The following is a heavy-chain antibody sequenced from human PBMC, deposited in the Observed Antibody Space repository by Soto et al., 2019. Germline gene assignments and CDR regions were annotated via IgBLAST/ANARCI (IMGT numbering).Heavy chain of an antibody. V-gene: IGHV1-69*08. J-gene: IGHJ1*01. CDR2: IIPILGIA. CDR1: GGTFSSYT. CDR3: ARDPLIVVVPAAPADAEYFQH. Sequence: QVQLVQSGAEVKKPGSSVKVSCKASGGTFSSYTISWVRQAPGQGLEWMGRIIPILGIANYAQKFQGRVTITADKSTSTAYMELSSLRSEDTAVYYCARDPLIVVVPAAPADAEYFQHWGQGTLVTVSS. D-gene: IGHD2-2*01.